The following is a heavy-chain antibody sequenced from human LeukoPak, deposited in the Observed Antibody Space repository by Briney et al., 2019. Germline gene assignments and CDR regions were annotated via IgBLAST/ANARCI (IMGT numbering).Heavy chain of an antibody. V-gene: IGHV1-46*01. Sequence: ASVKVSCKASGYTFTSYYMHWVRQAPGQGLEWMGIINPSGGSTSYAQKFQGRVSMTRDMSTSTVYMDLSSLRSEDTAVYYCARHYGGNEGVDYWGQGTLVTVSS. CDR2: INPSGGST. CDR1: GYTFTSYY. D-gene: IGHD4-23*01. CDR3: ARHYGGNEGVDY. J-gene: IGHJ4*02.